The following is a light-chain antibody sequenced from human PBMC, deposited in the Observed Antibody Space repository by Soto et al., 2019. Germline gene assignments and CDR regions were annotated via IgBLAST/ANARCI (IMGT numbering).Light chain of an antibody. CDR2: SAS. V-gene: IGKV3-15*01. J-gene: IGKJ5*01. CDR1: QSVSRSY. Sequence: VLAQSRVSLCLSPGDRATLSCRASQSVSRSYLGWYQQRPGQSPRLLMHSASARAAGLPARFSGSGSGTEFSLSIHSLQSEDFAVYFCQQYNDWPITFGQGTRLEI. CDR3: QQYNDWPIT.